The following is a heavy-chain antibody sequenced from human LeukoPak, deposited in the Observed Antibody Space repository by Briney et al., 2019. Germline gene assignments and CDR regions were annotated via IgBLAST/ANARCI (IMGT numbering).Heavy chain of an antibody. V-gene: IGHV3-53*01. D-gene: IGHD6-19*01. Sequence: GSLRLSCAASGFTVSSNYMSWVRQAPGKGLEWVSVIYSGGSTYYADSVKGRFTISRDNSKNTPYLQMNSLRAEDTAVYYCARHSGYSSGWDAYYFDYWGQGTLVTVSS. CDR1: GFTVSSNY. CDR2: IYSGGST. CDR3: ARHSGYSSGWDAYYFDY. J-gene: IGHJ4*02.